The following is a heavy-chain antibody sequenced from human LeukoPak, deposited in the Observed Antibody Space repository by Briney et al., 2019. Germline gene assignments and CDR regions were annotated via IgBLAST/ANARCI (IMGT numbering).Heavy chain of an antibody. CDR2: VHRSGTA. D-gene: IGHD5-24*01. J-gene: IGHJ4*02. CDR1: GYSISSGYY. V-gene: IGHV4-38-2*02. Sequence: PSETLSLTCGVSGYSISSGYYWGWIRQPPGKGLEWIGCVHRSGTAYYNPSLESRVSISVDTSKNHFSLKLTSMTATDTAVYFCAREGDGYNFGYWGQGTLVTVSS. CDR3: AREGDGYNFGY.